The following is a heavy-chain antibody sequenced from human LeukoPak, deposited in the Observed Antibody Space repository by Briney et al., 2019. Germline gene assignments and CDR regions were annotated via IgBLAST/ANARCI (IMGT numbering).Heavy chain of an antibody. CDR3: AKDWARWLQSLTMFDY. CDR1: GFTFSSYG. CDR2: ISYDGSNK. J-gene: IGHJ4*02. V-gene: IGHV3-30*18. D-gene: IGHD5-24*01. Sequence: GGSLRLSCAASGFTFSSYGMHWVRQAPGKGLEWVAVISYDGSNKYYADSVKGRFTISRDNSKNTLYLQMNSLRAEDTAVYYCAKDWARWLQSLTMFDYWGQGTLVTVSS.